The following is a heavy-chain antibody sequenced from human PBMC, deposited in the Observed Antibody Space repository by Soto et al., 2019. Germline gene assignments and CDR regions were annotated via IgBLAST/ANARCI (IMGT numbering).Heavy chain of an antibody. CDR2: IYYSGST. V-gene: IGHV4-59*01. CDR3: AREATTGDAFDI. D-gene: IGHD1-26*01. J-gene: IGHJ3*02. CDR1: GGSISSYY. Sequence: ETLSLTCTVSGGSISSYYWSWIRQPPGKGLEWIGYIYYSGSTNYNPSLKSRVTISVDTSKNQFSLKLSSVTAADTAVYYCAREATTGDAFDIWGQGTMVTVSS.